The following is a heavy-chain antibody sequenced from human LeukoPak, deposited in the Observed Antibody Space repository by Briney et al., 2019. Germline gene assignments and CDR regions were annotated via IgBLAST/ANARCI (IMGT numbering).Heavy chain of an antibody. CDR1: GFTFSSYS. Sequence: PGGSLRLSCAASGFTFSSYSMNWVRQAPGKGLEWVSYISSSSSTIYYADSVKGRFTISRDNSKNTLYLQMNSLRAEDTAVYYCAKRGGYYYGSGSSPYYFDYWGQGTLVTVSS. V-gene: IGHV3-48*01. D-gene: IGHD3-10*01. J-gene: IGHJ4*02. CDR3: AKRGGYYYGSGSSPYYFDY. CDR2: ISSSSSTI.